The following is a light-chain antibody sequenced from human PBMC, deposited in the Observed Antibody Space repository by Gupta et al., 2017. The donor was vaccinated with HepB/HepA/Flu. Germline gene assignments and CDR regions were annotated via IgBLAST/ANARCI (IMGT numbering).Light chain of an antibody. V-gene: IGLV3-1*01. CDR3: QAWDSSTVV. CDR2: HDS. Sequence: SCELSQAPSVCGSPGLAANIPCHGDRLGDKYACWYQLKPGQSPVLVIYHDSKRPSGIPERVSGSNSGNTATLTIGGTQAMDEADYYCQAWDSSTVVFGGGTKLTVL. CDR1: RLGDKY. J-gene: IGLJ2*01.